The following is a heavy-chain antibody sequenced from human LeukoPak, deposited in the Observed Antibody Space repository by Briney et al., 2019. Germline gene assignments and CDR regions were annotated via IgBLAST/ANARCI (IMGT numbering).Heavy chain of an antibody. Sequence: SGTLSLTCAVSGGSISSSNWWSWVRPPPGKGLEWIGEIYHSGSTNYNPSLKSRVTISVDKSKNQFPLNLSSVTAADTAVYYCARDGLYATTGTTDAFDIWGQGTMVTVSS. J-gene: IGHJ3*02. D-gene: IGHD1-1*01. CDR2: IYHSGST. CDR1: GGSISSSNW. CDR3: ARDGLYATTGTTDAFDI. V-gene: IGHV4-4*02.